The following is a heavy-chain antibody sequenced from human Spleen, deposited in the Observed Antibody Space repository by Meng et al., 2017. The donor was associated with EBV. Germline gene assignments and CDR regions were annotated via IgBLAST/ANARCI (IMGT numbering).Heavy chain of an antibody. Sequence: QVPLQQWGSGLLKLSVTLSLTCRVEGGSFSGYYWSWIRQSPGKGLQWIGEINHSGDTVYDPSLKSRVTISIDTSKYQFSLNLTSVTAADTALYYCAIGVTLVRGYWGQGTLVTVSS. D-gene: IGHD3-10*01. V-gene: IGHV4-34*01. CDR1: GGSFSGYY. CDR2: INHSGDT. J-gene: IGHJ4*02. CDR3: AIGVTLVRGY.